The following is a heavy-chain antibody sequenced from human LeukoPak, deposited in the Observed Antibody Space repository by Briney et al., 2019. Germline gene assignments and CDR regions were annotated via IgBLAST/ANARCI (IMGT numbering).Heavy chain of an antibody. Sequence: GGSLRLSCAASGFTFSNYAMTWVRQAPGKGLEWVSTISGTGSTYYADSVRGRFTISRDNSKNTFYLQVDSPRAEDTAVFYCAKGASSSSWFRGDYWGQGTLVTVSS. CDR1: GFTFSNYA. CDR2: ISGTGST. V-gene: IGHV3-23*01. CDR3: AKGASSSSWFRGDY. D-gene: IGHD6-13*01. J-gene: IGHJ4*02.